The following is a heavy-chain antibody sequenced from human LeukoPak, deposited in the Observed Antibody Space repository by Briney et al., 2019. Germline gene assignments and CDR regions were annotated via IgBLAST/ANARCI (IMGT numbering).Heavy chain of an antibody. Sequence: GGSLRLSCAASGFTVSSNYMSWVRQAPGKGLEWVSVIYSGGSTYYADSVKGRFTISRDNSKNTLYLQMNSLRAEDTAVYYCARNPPGHYYYYMDVWGTGTTVTVSS. V-gene: IGHV3-66*02. CDR3: ARNPPGHYYYYMDV. CDR1: GFTVSSNY. J-gene: IGHJ6*03. CDR2: IYSGGST.